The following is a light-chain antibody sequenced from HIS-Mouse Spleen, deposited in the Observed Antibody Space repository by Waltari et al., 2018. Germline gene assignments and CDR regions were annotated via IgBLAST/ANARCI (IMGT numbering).Light chain of an antibody. CDR2: DAS. J-gene: IGKJ5*01. CDR1: QSVSSY. V-gene: IGKV3D-11*02. CDR3: QQRSNWQGIT. Sequence: EIVLTQSPATLTLSPGERATLSCRVSQSVSSYLAWYQQKPGQAPRLLIYDASNRATGIPARFSGSGPGTDFTLTISSLEPEDFAVYYCQQRSNWQGITFGQGTRLEIK.